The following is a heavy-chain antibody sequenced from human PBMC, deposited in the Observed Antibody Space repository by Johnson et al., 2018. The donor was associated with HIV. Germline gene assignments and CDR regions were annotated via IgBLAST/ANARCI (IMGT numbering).Heavy chain of an antibody. J-gene: IGHJ3*02. CDR3: AKAGDWSDAFDI. Sequence: VQLVESGGGVVQPERSLRLSCAASEFSFSTYAMRWVRQAPGKGLEGVAVISDDGTNTDYADAVKGRFTISRDNSKNTLYLQMNSLRAEDTAVYYCAKAGDWSDAFDIWGQGTMVTVSS. CDR2: ISDDGTNT. D-gene: IGHD3/OR15-3a*01. CDR1: EFSFSTYA. V-gene: IGHV3-30-3*01.